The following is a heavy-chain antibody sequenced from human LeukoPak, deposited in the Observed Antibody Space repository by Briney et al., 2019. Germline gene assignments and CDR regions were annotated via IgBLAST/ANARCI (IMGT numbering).Heavy chain of an antibody. CDR3: ARDRSIVGAPPDAFDI. CDR2: ISAYNGNT. CDR1: GYTFTSYG. V-gene: IGHV1-18*01. J-gene: IGHJ3*02. Sequence: ASVKVSCKASGYTFTSYGISWVRQAPGQGLEWMGWISAYNGNTNYAQKLQGRVSMTTDTSTSTAYMELRSLRSDDTAVYYCARDRSIVGAPPDAFDIWGQGTMVTVSS. D-gene: IGHD1-26*01.